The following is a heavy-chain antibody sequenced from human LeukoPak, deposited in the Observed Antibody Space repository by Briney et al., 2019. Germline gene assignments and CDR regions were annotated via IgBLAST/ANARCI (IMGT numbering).Heavy chain of an antibody. Sequence: SETLSLTCTVSGGSISSYYWSWIRQPPGKGLEWIGYIYYSGSTYYNPSLKSRVTISVDTSKNQFSLKLSSVTAADTAVYYCARHVWFGEFPWFDPWGQGTLVTVSS. D-gene: IGHD3-10*01. CDR1: GGSISSYY. J-gene: IGHJ5*02. CDR3: ARHVWFGEFPWFDP. V-gene: IGHV4-59*04. CDR2: IYYSGST.